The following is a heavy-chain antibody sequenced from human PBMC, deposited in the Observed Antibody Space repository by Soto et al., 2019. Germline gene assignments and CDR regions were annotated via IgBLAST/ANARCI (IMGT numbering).Heavy chain of an antibody. Sequence: EVQLVESGGGVVRPGGSLRLSCAASGFTFDDYGMSWVRQAPGKGLEWVSGINWNGGSTAYADSVKGRFTISRDNAKNSLYLQMNSLRAEDTALYYCARGITMVRGVAFVYYFDYWGQGTLVTVSS. D-gene: IGHD3-10*01. CDR1: GFTFDDYG. V-gene: IGHV3-20*04. CDR3: ARGITMVRGVAFVYYFDY. CDR2: INWNGGST. J-gene: IGHJ4*02.